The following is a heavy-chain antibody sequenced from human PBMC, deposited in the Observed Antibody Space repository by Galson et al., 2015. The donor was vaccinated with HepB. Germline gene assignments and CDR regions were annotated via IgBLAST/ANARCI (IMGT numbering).Heavy chain of an antibody. D-gene: IGHD6-19*01. CDR3: AKDSMGSGWSFDY. CDR1: GFTFDDYA. Sequence: SLRLSCAASGFTFDDYAMHWVRQAPGKGLEWVSSISWNSGSIGYADSVKGRFTISRDNAKNSLYLQMNSLRAEDTALYYCAKDSMGSGWSFDYWGQGTLVTDSS. V-gene: IGHV3-9*01. J-gene: IGHJ4*02. CDR2: ISWNSGSI.